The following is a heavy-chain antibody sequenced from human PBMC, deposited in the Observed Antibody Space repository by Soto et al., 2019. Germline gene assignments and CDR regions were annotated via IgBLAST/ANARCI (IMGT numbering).Heavy chain of an antibody. D-gene: IGHD5-18*01. J-gene: IGHJ4*02. CDR3: SRGRLFGSTAMDYQVDY. V-gene: IGHV1-69*01. CDR1: GGTFSSYA. Sequence: QVQLVQSGAEVKKPGSSVKVSCKASGGTFSSYAISWVRQAPGQGLEWMGGIIPIFGTANYAQKFQGRVTITADESTSTAYMELSSLRSEDTAVYYFSRGRLFGSTAMDYQVDYWGQGTLVTVSS. CDR2: IIPIFGTA.